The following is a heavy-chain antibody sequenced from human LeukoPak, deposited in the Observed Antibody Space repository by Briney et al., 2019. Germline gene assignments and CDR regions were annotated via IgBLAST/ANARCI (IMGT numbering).Heavy chain of an antibody. Sequence: PGRSLRLSCAASGFTFSSYAMHWVRQAPGKGLEWVAVISYDGSNKYYADSVKGRFTISRDNSKNTLYLQMNSLRAEDTAVYYCAKDDRVISMVRGVIIFGYWGQGTLVTVSS. CDR1: GFTFSSYA. D-gene: IGHD3-10*01. V-gene: IGHV3-30-3*01. CDR3: AKDDRVISMVRGVIIFGY. CDR2: ISYDGSNK. J-gene: IGHJ4*02.